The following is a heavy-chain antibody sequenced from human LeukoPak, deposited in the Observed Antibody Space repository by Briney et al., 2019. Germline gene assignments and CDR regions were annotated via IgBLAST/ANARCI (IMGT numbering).Heavy chain of an antibody. Sequence: GGSLRLSCAVSGITLSNYGMSWVRQAPGKGLEWVAGISGSGGGTNYADSVKGRFTISRDNSKNTLYLQMNSLRAEDTAVYFCAKRGVVIRVILVGFHKEAYYFDSWGQGALVTISS. CDR3: AKRGVVIRVILVGFHKEAYYFDS. CDR1: GITLSNYG. CDR2: ISGSGGGT. D-gene: IGHD3-22*01. V-gene: IGHV3-23*01. J-gene: IGHJ4*02.